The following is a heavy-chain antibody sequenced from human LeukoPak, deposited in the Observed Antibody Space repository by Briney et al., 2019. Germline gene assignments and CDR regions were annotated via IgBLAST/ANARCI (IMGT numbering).Heavy chain of an antibody. CDR3: AKRKVFYFEY. V-gene: IGHV3-30*18. CDR1: GYTFSAYG. Sequence: GKSLRLSCAASGYTFSAYGMFWVRQAPGKGLEWVAVISYDGNNRDYADSVKGRFIISRDNSNNTVFLQMNSLRTEDTAVYYCAKRKVFYFEYWGQGTLVTVSS. J-gene: IGHJ4*02. D-gene: IGHD1-14*01. CDR2: ISYDGNNR.